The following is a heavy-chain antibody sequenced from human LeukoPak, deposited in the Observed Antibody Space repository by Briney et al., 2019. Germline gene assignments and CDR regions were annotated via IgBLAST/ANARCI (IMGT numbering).Heavy chain of an antibody. J-gene: IGHJ6*02. CDR2: INHSGST. D-gene: IGHD5-18*01. Sequence: PSETLSLTCAVYGGSFSGYYWSWIRQPPGKGLEWIGEINHSGSTNYNPPLKSRVTISVDTSKNQFSLKLSSVTAADTAVYYCARVRYSYGYYYYGMDVWGQGTTATVSS. CDR3: ARVRYSYGYYYYGMDV. CDR1: GGSFSGYY. V-gene: IGHV4-34*01.